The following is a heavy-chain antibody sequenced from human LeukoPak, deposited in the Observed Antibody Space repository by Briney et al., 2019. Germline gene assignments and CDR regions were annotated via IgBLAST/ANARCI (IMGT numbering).Heavy chain of an antibody. CDR1: GGSISSYY. V-gene: IGHV4-59*01. CDR2: IYYSGST. J-gene: IGHJ5*02. CDR3: ARVGDYGDYGHWFDP. D-gene: IGHD4-17*01. Sequence: PSETLSLTCTVSGGSISSYYWNWIRQPPGKGLEWIGYIYYSGSTNYNPSLKSRVTISVDTSKNQFSLKLSSVTAADTAVYYCARVGDYGDYGHWFDPWGQGTLVTVSS.